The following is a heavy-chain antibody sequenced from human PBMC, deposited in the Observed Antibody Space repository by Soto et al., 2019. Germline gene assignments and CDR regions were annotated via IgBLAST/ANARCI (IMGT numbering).Heavy chain of an antibody. V-gene: IGHV3-30-3*01. J-gene: IGHJ5*02. D-gene: IGHD6-19*01. CDR1: GFTFSSYA. CDR2: ISYDGSNK. CDR3: ARGVSWLEPNNWFDP. Sequence: PGGSLRLSCAASGFTFSSYAMHWVRQAPGKGLEWVAVISYDGSNKYYADSVKGRLTISRDNSKNTLYLQMNSLRAEDTAVYYCARGVSWLEPNNWFDPWGQGTLVTVSS.